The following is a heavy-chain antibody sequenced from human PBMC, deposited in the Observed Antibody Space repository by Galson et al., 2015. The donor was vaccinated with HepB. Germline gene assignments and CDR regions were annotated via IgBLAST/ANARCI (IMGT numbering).Heavy chain of an antibody. CDR3: ARQIRDRLLLQNAFDY. J-gene: IGHJ4*02. V-gene: IGHV3-11*06. Sequence: SLRLSCAASGFTFSDYYMSWIRQAPGKGLEWVSYISSSSSYTNYADSVKGRFTISRDNAKNSLYLQMNSLRAEDTAVYYCARQIRDRLLLQNAFDYWGQGTLVTVSS. CDR2: ISSSSSYT. CDR1: GFTFSDYY. D-gene: IGHD3-22*01.